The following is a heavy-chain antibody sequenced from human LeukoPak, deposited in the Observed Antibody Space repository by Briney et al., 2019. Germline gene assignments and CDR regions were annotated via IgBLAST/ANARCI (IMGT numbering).Heavy chain of an antibody. D-gene: IGHD3-22*01. CDR2: INTNTGNP. Sequence: ASVKVSCKASGYTFTSYAMNWVRQAPGQGLEWMGWINTNTGNPTYAQGFTGRFVFSLDTSVSTAYLQISSLKAEDTAVYYCASLWEVNYDSSGYAMRAFDIWGQGTMVTVSS. CDR3: ASLWEVNYDSSGYAMRAFDI. V-gene: IGHV7-4-1*02. J-gene: IGHJ3*02. CDR1: GYTFTSYA.